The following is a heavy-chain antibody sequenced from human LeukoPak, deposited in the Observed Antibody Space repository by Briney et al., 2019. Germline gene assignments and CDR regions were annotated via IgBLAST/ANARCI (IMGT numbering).Heavy chain of an antibody. V-gene: IGHV4-34*01. CDR2: INHSGST. CDR1: GGSFSGYY. CDR3: ARIRRRYSGSSTTYYFDY. Sequence: SETLSLTCAVYGGSFSGYYWSWIRQPPGKGLEWIGEINHSGSTNYNPSLKSRVTISVDTSKNQFSLKLSSVTAADTAVYYCARIRRRYSGSSTTYYFDYWGQGTLVTVSS. J-gene: IGHJ4*02. D-gene: IGHD1-26*01.